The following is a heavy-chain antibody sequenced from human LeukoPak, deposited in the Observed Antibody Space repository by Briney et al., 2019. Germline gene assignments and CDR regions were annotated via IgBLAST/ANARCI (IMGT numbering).Heavy chain of an antibody. CDR1: GGSMSGFF. D-gene: IGHD3-10*01. Sequence: SETLSLTCTVSGGSMSGFFWTWIRQPPGRELERIGSIYYSGSSTKYNPSLKSRVTISVDTSKSQFSLNLNSATAADTAVYYCARTSRHFYGSGTNLTPWPAGMDVWGQGTTVTVSS. V-gene: IGHV4-59*01. J-gene: IGHJ6*02. CDR3: ARTSRHFYGSGTNLTPWPAGMDV. CDR2: IYYSGSST.